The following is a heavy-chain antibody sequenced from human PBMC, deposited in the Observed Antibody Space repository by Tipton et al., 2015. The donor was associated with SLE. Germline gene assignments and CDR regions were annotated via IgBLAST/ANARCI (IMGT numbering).Heavy chain of an antibody. V-gene: IGHV4-39*07. CDR1: GGSISSYS. D-gene: IGHD1-26*01. Sequence: TLSLTCTVSGGSISSYSWGWIRQPPGKGLEWIGSINYSGTTSYNPSLKSRVTISVDTSKNQFSLKVSSVTAADTAIYYCARGESPGGTFDYWGQGTLVTVSS. CDR3: ARGESPGGTFDY. J-gene: IGHJ4*02. CDR2: INYSGTT.